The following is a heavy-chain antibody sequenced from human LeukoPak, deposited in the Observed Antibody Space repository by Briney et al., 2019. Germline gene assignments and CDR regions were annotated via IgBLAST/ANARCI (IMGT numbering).Heavy chain of an antibody. CDR1: GFTFSSYS. J-gene: IGHJ4*02. CDR2: ISSSSSTI. D-gene: IGHD3-22*01. V-gene: IGHV3-48*01. Sequence: GGSLRLSCAASGFTFSSYSMNWVHQAPGKGLEWVSYISSSSSTIYYADSVKGRFIISRDNAKDSLYLQMNSLRAEDTAVYYCARARTYYYDSSGYLSYFDYWGQGTLVTVSS. CDR3: ARARTYYYDSSGYLSYFDY.